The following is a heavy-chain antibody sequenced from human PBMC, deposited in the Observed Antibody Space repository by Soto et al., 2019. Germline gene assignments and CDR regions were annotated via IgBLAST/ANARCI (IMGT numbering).Heavy chain of an antibody. CDR3: ARRGVPAAAITGPFDY. CDR1: GGTFSSYA. V-gene: IGHV1-69*13. D-gene: IGHD2-2*01. CDR2: IIPIFGTA. Sequence: ASVKVSCKASGGTFSSYAISWVRQATGQGLEWMGGIIPIFGTANYAQKFQGRVTITADESTSTAYMELSSLRSEDTAVYYCARRGVPAAAITGPFDYWGQGTLVTVSS. J-gene: IGHJ4*02.